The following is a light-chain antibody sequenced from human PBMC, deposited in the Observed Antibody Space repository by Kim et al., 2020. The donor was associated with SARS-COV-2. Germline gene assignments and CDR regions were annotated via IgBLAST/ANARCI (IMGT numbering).Light chain of an antibody. J-gene: IGLJ1*01. CDR2: YDT. Sequence: SYELTQPPSVSVAPGKTARLTCGGNKIGVKNVNWYQQKPGQAPVTVIHYDTDRPSGVPELFSGSNSGNTATLTITRVASGDAAAYYTQVWDSSSYPSVFG. CDR1: KIGVKN. CDR3: QVWDSSSYPSV. V-gene: IGLV3-21*04.